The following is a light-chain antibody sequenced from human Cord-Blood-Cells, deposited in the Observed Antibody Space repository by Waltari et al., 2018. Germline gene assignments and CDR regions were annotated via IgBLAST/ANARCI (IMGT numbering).Light chain of an antibody. V-gene: IGLV2-23*01. CDR1: SSDVGSYNL. Sequence: ITISCTGTSSDVGSYNLVSWYQQHPGKAPKPMIYEGSKRPSGVSNRFSGSKSGNMASLTISGLQAEDEADYYCCSYAGSSTVVFGGGTKLTVL. J-gene: IGLJ2*01. CDR3: CSYAGSSTVV. CDR2: EGS.